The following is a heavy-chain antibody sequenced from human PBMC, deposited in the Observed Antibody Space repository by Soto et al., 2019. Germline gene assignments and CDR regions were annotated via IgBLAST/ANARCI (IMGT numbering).Heavy chain of an antibody. CDR1: GFTLSYYY. J-gene: IGHJ4*02. CDR3: TKGGRTTSYYWEY. CDR2: IDGRSSDI. D-gene: IGHD2-2*01. V-gene: IGHV3-11*06. Sequence: QVKLMESGGGVVVPGGSLRLSCAASGFTLSYYYMTWIRQTPGKGLEWVAHIDGRSSDIKYADSVKGRFTISRDNARNSLFLQMNSVTSDDTGMYFCTKGGRTTSYYWEYWGPGALVTVPA.